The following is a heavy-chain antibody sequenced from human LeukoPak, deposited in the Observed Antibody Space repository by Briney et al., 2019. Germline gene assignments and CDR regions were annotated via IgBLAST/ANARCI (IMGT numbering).Heavy chain of an antibody. CDR2: IYTSGST. CDR3: ARDHWLVTKAWFDP. Sequence: PSETLSLTCTVSGGSISSGSYYWSWIRQPAGKGLEWIGRIYTSGSTNYNPSLKSRATISVDTSKNQFSLKLSSVTAADTAVYYCARDHWLVTKAWFDPWGQGTLVTVSS. CDR1: GGSISSGSYY. V-gene: IGHV4-61*02. J-gene: IGHJ5*02. D-gene: IGHD6-19*01.